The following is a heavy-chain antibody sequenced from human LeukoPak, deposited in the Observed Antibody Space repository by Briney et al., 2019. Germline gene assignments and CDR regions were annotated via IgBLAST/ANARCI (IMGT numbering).Heavy chain of an antibody. CDR1: GYTFTSYG. CDR3: ARHRGEIVVVILDAFDI. CDR2: ISAYNGNT. J-gene: IGHJ3*02. Sequence: ASVKVSCKASGYTFTSYGISWVRQAPGQGLEWMGWISAYNGNTNYAQKLQGRVTMTTDTSTSTAYMELRSLRSDDTAVHYCARHRGEIVVVILDAFDIWGQGTMVTVSS. V-gene: IGHV1-18*01. D-gene: IGHD3-22*01.